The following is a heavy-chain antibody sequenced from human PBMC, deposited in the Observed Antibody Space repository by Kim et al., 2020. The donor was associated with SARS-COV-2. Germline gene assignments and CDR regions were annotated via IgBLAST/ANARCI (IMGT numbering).Heavy chain of an antibody. J-gene: IGHJ5*02. V-gene: IGHV1-2*02. CDR2: INPDSGGT. CDR3: TRVHSNSWYVVWFDP. CDR1: GYTFTTYY. Sequence: ASVKVSCKASGYTFTTYYMHWVRQAPGQGLEWMGWINPDSGGTNYAQKFQGRVTMTRDTSISTAYMELSRLRSDDTAVYYCTRVHSNSWYVVWFDPWGQGTLVTVSS. D-gene: IGHD6-13*01.